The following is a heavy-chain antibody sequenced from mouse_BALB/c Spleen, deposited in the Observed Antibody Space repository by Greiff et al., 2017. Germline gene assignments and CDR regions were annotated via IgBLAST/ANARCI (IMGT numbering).Heavy chain of an antibody. CDR2: INPSSGYT. CDR1: GYTFTSYT. J-gene: IGHJ1*01. CDR3: ARTTTVVDWYFDV. D-gene: IGHD1-1*01. Sequence: VQRVESGAELARPGASVKMSCKASGYTFTSYTMHWVKQRPGQGLEWIGYINPSSGYTNYNQKFKDKATLTADKSSSTAYMQLSSLTSEDSAVYYCARTTTVVDWYFDVWGAGTTVTVSS. V-gene: IGHV1-4*01.